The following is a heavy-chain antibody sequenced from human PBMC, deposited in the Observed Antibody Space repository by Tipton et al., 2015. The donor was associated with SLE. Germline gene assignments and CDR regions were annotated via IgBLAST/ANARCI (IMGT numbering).Heavy chain of an antibody. J-gene: IGHJ4*02. CDR2: VSYSGVT. V-gene: IGHV4-59*13. D-gene: IGHD3-3*01. Sequence: TLSLTCTVSDDSITTYYWTWIRQPPGKGLEYIGYVSYSGVTNSNPSLQSRVTMSIDASKKQVSLRLSSVTAADTAVYYCASSPGVTLFRVVTYFDLWGQGILVTVSS. CDR3: ASSPGVTLFRVVTYFDL. CDR1: DDSITTYY.